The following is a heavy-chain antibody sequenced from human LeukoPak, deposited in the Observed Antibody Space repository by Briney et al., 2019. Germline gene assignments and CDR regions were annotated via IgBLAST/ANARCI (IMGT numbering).Heavy chain of an antibody. CDR3: ARFYDCSGRWGIDP. D-gene: IGHD3-22*01. Sequence: SETLSLTCAVYGGSFSGYYWSWIRQPPGKGLEWIGEINHSGSTNYNPSLKSRVTISVDTSKNQFSLKLSSVTAADTAVYYCARFYDCSGRWGIDPWGQGTLVTVSS. V-gene: IGHV4-34*01. J-gene: IGHJ5*02. CDR1: GGSFSGYY. CDR2: INHSGST.